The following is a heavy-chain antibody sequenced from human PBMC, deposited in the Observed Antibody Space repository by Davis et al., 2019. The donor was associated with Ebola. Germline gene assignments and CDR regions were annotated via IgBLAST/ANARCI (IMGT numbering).Heavy chain of an antibody. CDR2: ISSSGTTT. CDR1: GFTFSSYA. J-gene: IGHJ1*01. Sequence: GESLKISCAASGFTFSSYAMTWVRQAPGKGLEWVSGISSSGTTTYYVDSVKGRFTISRDNSKNTLYLQMNSLRAEDTAAYYCAKLDYNDSYFQDWGQGTLVTVSS. CDR3: AKLDYNDSYFQD. D-gene: IGHD4-17*01. V-gene: IGHV3-23*01.